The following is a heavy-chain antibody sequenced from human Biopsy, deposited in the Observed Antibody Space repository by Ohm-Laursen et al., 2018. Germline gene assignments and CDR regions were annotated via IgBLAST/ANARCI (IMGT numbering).Heavy chain of an antibody. J-gene: IGHJ4*02. CDR1: EYTLTELP. D-gene: IGHD1-26*01. CDR3: ARGPHSGSHSCFDY. V-gene: IGHV1-69*13. CDR2: IIPMFGTA. Sequence: ASVKVSCNVSEYTLTELPMHWVRQAPGKGLEWMGGIIPMFGTANYAQMFQGRVTISADESTSTSYMELSSLTTEDTAIYYCARGPHSGSHSCFDYWGQGTLVTVSS.